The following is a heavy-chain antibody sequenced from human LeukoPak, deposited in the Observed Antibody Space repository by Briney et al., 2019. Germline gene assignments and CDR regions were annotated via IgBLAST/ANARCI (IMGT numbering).Heavy chain of an antibody. Sequence: GGSLRLSCAASGLTFSSYGMHWVRQAPGKGLVWEAFIRYDGSNKYYADSVKGRFTISRDNSKNTLYLQMNSLRAEDTAVYYCAKGRQLGGEHYFDYWGQGILVTVSS. CDR1: GLTFSSYG. CDR3: AKGRQLGGEHYFDY. CDR2: IRYDGSNK. J-gene: IGHJ4*02. V-gene: IGHV3-30*02. D-gene: IGHD6-6*01.